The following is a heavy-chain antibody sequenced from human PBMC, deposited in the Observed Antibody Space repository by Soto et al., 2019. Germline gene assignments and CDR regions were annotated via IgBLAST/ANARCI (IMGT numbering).Heavy chain of an antibody. CDR1: GFTFSSYS. CDR2: ISSSSSYI. CDR3: ARGLIGGDAFDI. V-gene: IGHV3-21*01. D-gene: IGHD2-15*01. J-gene: IGHJ3*02. Sequence: PGGSLRLSCAASGFTFSSYSMNWVRQAPGKGLEWVSSISSSSSYIYYADSVKGRFTISRDNAKNSLYLQMNSLRAEDTAVYYCARGLIGGDAFDIWGQGTMVTVSS.